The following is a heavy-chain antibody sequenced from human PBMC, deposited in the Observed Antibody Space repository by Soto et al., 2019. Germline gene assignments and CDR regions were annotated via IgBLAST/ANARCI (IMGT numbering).Heavy chain of an antibody. CDR2: INQDGSGK. Sequence: EVQLVESGGGLVQPGGSLRLSCAASGFTFNNYYMVWVRQAPGRGLEWVANINQDGSGKYYVDSVKGRFTISRDNAKSSLYLQINSLRAEDTATYYCGRGFGGTHWGQGSLVTVSS. CDR1: GFTFNNYY. D-gene: IGHD2-15*01. J-gene: IGHJ4*02. V-gene: IGHV3-7*05. CDR3: GRGFGGTH.